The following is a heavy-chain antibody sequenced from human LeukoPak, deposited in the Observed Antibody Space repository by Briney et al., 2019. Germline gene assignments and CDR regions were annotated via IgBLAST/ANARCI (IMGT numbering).Heavy chain of an antibody. D-gene: IGHD1-14*01. Sequence: PSETLSLTCTVSGGSISSSSYYWGWIRQPPGKGLEWIGSIYYSGSTYYNPSLKSRVTISVDTSKNQFSLKLSSVTAADTAVYYCARRTDHLDYWGQGTLVTVSS. CDR1: GGSISSSSYY. CDR3: ARRTDHLDY. V-gene: IGHV4-39*07. J-gene: IGHJ4*02. CDR2: IYYSGST.